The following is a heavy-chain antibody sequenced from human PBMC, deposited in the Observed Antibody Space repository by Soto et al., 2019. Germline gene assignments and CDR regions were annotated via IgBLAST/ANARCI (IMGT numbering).Heavy chain of an antibody. CDR1: GGSVSSGSYY. J-gene: IGHJ5*02. V-gene: IGHV4-61*01. D-gene: IGHD1-26*01. CDR3: ARDLYRLDP. CDR2: IYYSGST. Sequence: SETLSLTCTVSGGSVSSGSYYWSWIRQPPGKGLEWIGYIYYSGSTNYSPSLKSRVTISVDTSKNQFSLKLSSVTAADTAVYHCARDLYRLDPWGQGTLVTVSS.